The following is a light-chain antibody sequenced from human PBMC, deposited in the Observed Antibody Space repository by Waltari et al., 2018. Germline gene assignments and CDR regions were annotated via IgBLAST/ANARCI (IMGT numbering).Light chain of an antibody. V-gene: IGKV3-15*01. Sequence: EVVMTQSPATLSVFPVESATLSCRASQTVSSNLACYQQRPGQPPSLLIFDASARAPSVAARFSGSGSGTEFTLTIRCLQSEDSAVYYWQQYNRWPSITFGQGTRLESK. J-gene: IGKJ5*01. CDR3: QQYNRWPSIT. CDR1: QTVSSN. CDR2: DAS.